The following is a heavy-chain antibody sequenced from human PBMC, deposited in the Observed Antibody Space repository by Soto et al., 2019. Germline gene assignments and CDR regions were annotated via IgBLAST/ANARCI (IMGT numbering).Heavy chain of an antibody. CDR2: IYYSGST. J-gene: IGHJ6*02. CDR3: AKMTTVRNYGMDI. CDR1: GGSISSGGYY. Sequence: PSETLSLTCTVSGGSISSGGYYWSWIRQHPGKGLEWIGYIYYSGSTYYNPSLKSRVTISVDTSKNQFSLKLSSVTAADTAVYYCAKMTTVRNYGMDIWGQGTTVTVS. D-gene: IGHD4-17*01. V-gene: IGHV4-31*03.